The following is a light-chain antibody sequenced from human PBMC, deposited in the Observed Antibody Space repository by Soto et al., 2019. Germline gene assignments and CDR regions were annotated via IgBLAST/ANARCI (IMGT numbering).Light chain of an antibody. V-gene: IGKV3-15*01. J-gene: IGKJ1*01. CDR2: GAS. CDR1: QSVSSN. Sequence: EIVMTQSPATLSVSPGERATLSCRASQSVSSNLALYQQKPGQAPRLLIYGASTRATGIPARFSGSGSGTEFTLTISSLQSEDFAVYYCQQYTNWPGTFGQGTKVEIK. CDR3: QQYTNWPGT.